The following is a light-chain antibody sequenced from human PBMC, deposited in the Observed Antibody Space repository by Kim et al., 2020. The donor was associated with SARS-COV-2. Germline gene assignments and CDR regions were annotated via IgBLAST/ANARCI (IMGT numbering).Light chain of an antibody. CDR3: QQRSNWPPYS. V-gene: IGKV3-11*01. Sequence: LAPGERPPLPCRAGQSVSSYLAWYQQKPGQAPRLLIYDAANRATGIPARFSGSGSGTDFTLTISSLEPEDFAVYYCQQRSNWPPYSFGQGTKLEI. CDR2: DAA. J-gene: IGKJ2*03. CDR1: QSVSSY.